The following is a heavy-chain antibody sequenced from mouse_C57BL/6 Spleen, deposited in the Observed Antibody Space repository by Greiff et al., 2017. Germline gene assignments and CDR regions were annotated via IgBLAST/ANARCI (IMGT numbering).Heavy chain of an antibody. CDR1: GYTFTSYT. J-gene: IGHJ2*01. CDR3: ARSGSNYYFDY. V-gene: IGHV1-4*01. CDR2: INPSSGYT. Sequence: VQLQESGAELARPGASVKMSCTASGYTFTSYTMHWVKQRPGQGLEWIGYINPSSGYTKYNQKFKDKATLTADKSSSTAYMQLSSLTSEDSAVYYCARSGSNYYFDYWGQGTTLTVSS. D-gene: IGHD2-5*01.